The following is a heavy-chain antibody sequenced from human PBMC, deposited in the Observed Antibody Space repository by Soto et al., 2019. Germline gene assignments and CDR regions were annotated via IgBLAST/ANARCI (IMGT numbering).Heavy chain of an antibody. Sequence: QVQLVQSGAEVKKPGASVKVSCKASGYSFTGYFIHWVRQAPGQGLEWMGWINPNTGVTKYAQEFQGRVTMTRVTTITTAYMELSSLRSDDTAVYYCAREKDYDILTSYKRAGGLDYWGQGTQVSVAS. D-gene: IGHD3-9*01. CDR2: INPNTGVT. J-gene: IGHJ4*02. V-gene: IGHV1-2*02. CDR3: AREKDYDILTSYKRAGGLDY. CDR1: GYSFTGYF.